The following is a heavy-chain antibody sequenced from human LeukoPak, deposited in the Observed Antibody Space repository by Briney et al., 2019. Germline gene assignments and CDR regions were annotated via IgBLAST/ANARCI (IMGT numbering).Heavy chain of an antibody. CDR1: GFTFSNYW. V-gene: IGHV3-7*01. J-gene: IGHJ4*02. CDR2: IKEDGSEK. D-gene: IGHD3-22*01. CDR3: ANSRYDSSGYYGIIGY. Sequence: GGSLRLSCAASGFTFSNYWMSWVRQAPGKGLEWVANIKEDGSEKNYVDSVKGRFTISRDNAKNSLYLQMNSLRAEDTAVYYCANSRYDSSGYYGIIGYWGQGTLVTVSS.